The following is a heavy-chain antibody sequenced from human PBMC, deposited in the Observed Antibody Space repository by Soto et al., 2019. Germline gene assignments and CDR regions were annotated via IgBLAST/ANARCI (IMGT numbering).Heavy chain of an antibody. CDR2: IWHDGSNK. CDR1: GFSFSNYG. Sequence: QVQLVESGGGVVQPGRSLRLSCAASGFSFSNYGMHWVRQAPGEGLEWVALIWHDGSNKYYAESVKGRFTISRDNSKDMVYLQMNSLRAEDTAMYYCARDGDANTGFGKDYWGQGTLVTVSS. CDR3: ARDGDANTGFGKDY. J-gene: IGHJ4*02. V-gene: IGHV3-33*01. D-gene: IGHD3-16*01.